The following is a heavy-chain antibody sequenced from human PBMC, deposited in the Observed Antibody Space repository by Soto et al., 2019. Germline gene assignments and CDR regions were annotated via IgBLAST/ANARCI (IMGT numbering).Heavy chain of an antibody. D-gene: IGHD3-3*01. J-gene: IGHJ4*02. Sequence: ASVKVSCKVSGYTLTELSMHWVRQAPGKGLEWMGGFDPEDGETIYAQKFQGRVTMTEDTSTDTAYMELSSLRSEDTAVYYCATGPQIFGVVIIHRERWDYWGQGTLVTGS. CDR3: ATGPQIFGVVIIHRERWDY. CDR2: FDPEDGET. V-gene: IGHV1-24*01. CDR1: GYTLTELS.